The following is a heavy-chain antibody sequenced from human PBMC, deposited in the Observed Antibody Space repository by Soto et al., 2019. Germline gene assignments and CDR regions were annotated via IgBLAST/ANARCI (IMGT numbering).Heavy chain of an antibody. CDR3: AKVPVAGSYYGMDV. D-gene: IGHD6-19*01. CDR2: ISWDGGST. J-gene: IGHJ6*02. CDR1: GFTFDDYS. Sequence: GGSLRLSCAASGFTFDDYSMHWVRQAPGKGLEWVSLISWDGGSTYYADSVKGRFTISRDNSKNSLYLQMNSLRTEDTALYYCAKVPVAGSYYGMDVWGQGTTVTVSS. V-gene: IGHV3-43*01.